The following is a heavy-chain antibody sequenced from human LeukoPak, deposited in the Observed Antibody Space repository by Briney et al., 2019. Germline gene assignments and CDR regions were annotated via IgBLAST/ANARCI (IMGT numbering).Heavy chain of an antibody. CDR2: ISAYNGNT. Sequence: ASVTVSCKASGYTFTSYGISWVRQAPGQGREGMGWISAYNGNTNYAQKLQGRVTMTTDTSTSTAYMELRSLRSDDTAVYYCARSGYSGYDSRYYYYYGMDVWGKGTTVTVSS. CDR1: GYTFTSYG. V-gene: IGHV1-18*04. CDR3: ARSGYSGYDSRYYYYYGMDV. J-gene: IGHJ6*04. D-gene: IGHD5-12*01.